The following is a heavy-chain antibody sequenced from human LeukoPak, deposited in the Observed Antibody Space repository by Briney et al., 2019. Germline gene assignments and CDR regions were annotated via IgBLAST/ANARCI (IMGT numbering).Heavy chain of an antibody. Sequence: SETLSLTCAVSGYSISSDYSWGWIRQSPGKALEWIGSFYHSGSTHYNPSLKSRVTISVDTSKNQLSLKLRSVTAADTAVYHCARHGTIFGLVRYWFDPWGQGTLVTVSS. CDR1: GYSISSDYS. CDR2: FYHSGST. J-gene: IGHJ5*02. CDR3: ARHGTIFGLVRYWFDP. V-gene: IGHV4-38-2*01. D-gene: IGHD3-3*01.